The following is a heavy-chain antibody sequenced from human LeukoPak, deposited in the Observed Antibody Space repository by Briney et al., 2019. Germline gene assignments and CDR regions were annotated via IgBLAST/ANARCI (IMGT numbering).Heavy chain of an antibody. Sequence: GGSLRLSCAASGFXFSSYEMNWVRQAPGKGLEWVSYISSSGSAIYYADSVKGRFTISRDNAKNSLYLQMNSLRAEDTAVYYCARKYCSSISCLFDYWGQGTLVTVSS. CDR2: ISSSGSAI. CDR3: ARKYCSSISCLFDY. D-gene: IGHD2-2*01. CDR1: GFXFSSYE. V-gene: IGHV3-48*03. J-gene: IGHJ4*02.